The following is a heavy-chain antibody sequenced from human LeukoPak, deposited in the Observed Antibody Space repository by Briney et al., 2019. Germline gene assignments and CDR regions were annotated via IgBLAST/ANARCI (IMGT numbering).Heavy chain of an antibody. CDR2: IWYDGRKK. D-gene: IGHD4-17*01. Sequence: QTGGPLRLSCAASGFSFNDYDMHWVRQAPGKGLEWVAIIWYDGRKKYYAESAKGRLTISRDNSKNTLYLQMDSLRAEGTAVYYCVRDYGDYPETFYFDYWGQGALVTVSS. V-gene: IGHV3-33*01. CDR3: VRDYGDYPETFYFDY. CDR1: GFSFNDYD. J-gene: IGHJ4*02.